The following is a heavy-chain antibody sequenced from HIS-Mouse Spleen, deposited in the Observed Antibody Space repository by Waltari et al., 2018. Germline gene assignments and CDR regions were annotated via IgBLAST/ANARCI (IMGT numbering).Heavy chain of an antibody. CDR1: GGSISSSSYY. J-gene: IGHJ2*01. D-gene: IGHD6-13*01. Sequence: QLQLQESGPGLVKPSETLSLTCTVSGGSISSSSYYWGWIRQPPGKGVGWIGSSYYSGSTYYNPSLKGRVTISVDTSKNPFSRKLSSVTAADTAVYYCAREIPYSSSWYDWYFDLWGRGTLVTVSS. CDR3: AREIPYSSSWYDWYFDL. V-gene: IGHV4-39*07. CDR2: SYYSGST.